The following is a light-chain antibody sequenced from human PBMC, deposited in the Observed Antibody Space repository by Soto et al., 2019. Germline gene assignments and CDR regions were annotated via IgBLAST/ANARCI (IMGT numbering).Light chain of an antibody. CDR3: QQRNSWPLT. J-gene: IGKJ5*01. CDR1: QSISSY. Sequence: EIVLTQSPATLSLSPGERATLSCRASQSISSYLGWYQQKPGQAPRLLIYEAPNRATGIPARFSGSGSRTDFTLTISSLEPEDFAVYYCQQRNSWPLTFGQGTRLEIK. CDR2: EAP. V-gene: IGKV3-11*01.